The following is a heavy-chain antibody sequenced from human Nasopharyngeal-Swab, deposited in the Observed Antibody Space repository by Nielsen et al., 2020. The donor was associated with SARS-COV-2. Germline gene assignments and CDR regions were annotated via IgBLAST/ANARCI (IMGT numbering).Heavy chain of an antibody. Sequence: ARSLRLSCAASGFTFDDYALPWVRQAPGTGLEWVSGISWNSGSTGYADSVKGRFTISRDNAKHSLNLQMNSLRAEDTALYYCAKGDTAMVTGRQRWLATGGLIDYWGQGTLVTVSS. V-gene: IGHV3-9*01. D-gene: IGHD5-18*01. CDR1: GFTFDDYA. J-gene: IGHJ4*02. CDR2: ISWNSGST. CDR3: AKGDTAMVTGRQRWLATGGLIDY.